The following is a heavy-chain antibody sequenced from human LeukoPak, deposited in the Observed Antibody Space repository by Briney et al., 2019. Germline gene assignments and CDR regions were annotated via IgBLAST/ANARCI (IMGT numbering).Heavy chain of an antibody. V-gene: IGHV1-18*01. D-gene: IGHD5-12*01. CDR1: GYTFTSYG. J-gene: IGHJ3*02. CDR2: ISAYSGNT. CDR3: AKWIDYHNEAFDI. Sequence: ASVKVSCKASGYTFTSYGISWVRQAPGQGLEWMGWISAYSGNTNYAQKLQGRVTMTTDTSTSTAYMELRSLRSDDTAVYYCAKWIDYHNEAFDIRGQGQWSPSLQ.